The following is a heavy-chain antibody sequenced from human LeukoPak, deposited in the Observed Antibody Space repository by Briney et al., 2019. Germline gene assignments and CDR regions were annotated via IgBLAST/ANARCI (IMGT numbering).Heavy chain of an antibody. CDR3: ATSLRQWLATVPFDY. CDR2: INPNSGGT. CDR1: GYTFTGYY. Sequence: ASVKVSCKASGYTFTGYYMHWVRQAPGQGLEWMGRINPNSGGTNYAQKFRGRVTMTRDMSISTAYMKLSRLRSDDRAVYYCATSLRQWLATVPFDYWGQGTLVTVSS. V-gene: IGHV1-2*06. D-gene: IGHD6-19*01. J-gene: IGHJ4*02.